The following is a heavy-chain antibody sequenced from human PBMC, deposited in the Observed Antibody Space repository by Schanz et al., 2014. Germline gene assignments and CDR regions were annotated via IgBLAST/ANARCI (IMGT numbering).Heavy chain of an antibody. V-gene: IGHV3-7*03. Sequence: EVQLVESGGGLVQPGGSLRLSCEASGFTFSSYWMSWVRQAPGKGLEWVANIKGDSSEKNYVDSVKGRFTLSRDNAKNSMYLQMNSLRVEDTAVYYCARDPNSVNEIDYWGQGTLVTVSS. J-gene: IGHJ4*02. CDR3: ARDPNSVNEIDY. D-gene: IGHD5-12*01. CDR1: GFTFSSYW. CDR2: IKGDSSEK.